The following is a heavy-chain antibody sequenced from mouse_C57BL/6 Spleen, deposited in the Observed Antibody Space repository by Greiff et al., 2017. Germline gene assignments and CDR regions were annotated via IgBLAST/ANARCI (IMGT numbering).Heavy chain of an antibody. J-gene: IGHJ2*01. CDR3: ARRDGYYLDY. CDR1: GFTFSDYG. Sequence: DVHLVESGGGLVKPGGSLKLSCAASGFTFSDYGMHWVRQAPEKGLEWVAYISSGSSTIYYADTVKGRFTISRDNAKNTLFLQMTSLRSEDTAMYYCARRDGYYLDYWGQGTTLTVSS. CDR2: ISSGSSTI. D-gene: IGHD2-3*01. V-gene: IGHV5-17*01.